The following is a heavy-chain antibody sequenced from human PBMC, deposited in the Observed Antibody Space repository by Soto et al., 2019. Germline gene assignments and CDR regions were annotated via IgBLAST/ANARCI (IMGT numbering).Heavy chain of an antibody. CDR2: IRSKAYGGTT. J-gene: IGHJ5*02. CDR1: GFTFGDYA. CDR3: TRAISSEITAKGYVELLSWFDP. V-gene: IGHV3-49*03. D-gene: IGHD1-26*01. Sequence: GGSLRLSCTASGFTFGDYAMSWFRQAPGKGLEWVGFIRSKAYGGTTEYAASVKGRFTISRDDSKSIAYLQMNSLKTEDTAVYYCTRAISSEITAKGYVELLSWFDPWGQGTLVTVSS.